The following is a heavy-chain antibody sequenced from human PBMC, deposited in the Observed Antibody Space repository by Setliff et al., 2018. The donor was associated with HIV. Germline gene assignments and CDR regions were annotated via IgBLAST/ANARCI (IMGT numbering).Heavy chain of an antibody. Sequence: SETLSLTCIVSGGSISDYYWSWIRQPAGKGLEWIGSINYSYSSGSTYYNPSLKSRVTISVDTSKNQFSLKLRSVTAADTAVYYCASELQGHSSSWPNYWGQGTLVTVSS. CDR3: ASELQGHSSSWPNY. D-gene: IGHD6-13*01. CDR2: INYSYSSGST. J-gene: IGHJ4*02. CDR1: GGSISDYY. V-gene: IGHV4-4*07.